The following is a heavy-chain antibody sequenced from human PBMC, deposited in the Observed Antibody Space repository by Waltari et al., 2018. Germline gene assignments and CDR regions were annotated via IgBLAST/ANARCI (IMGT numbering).Heavy chain of an antibody. J-gene: IGHJ4*02. CDR1: GGSFSGYY. Sequence: QVQLQQWGAGLLKPSETLSLTCAVYGGSFSGYYWSWIRQPPGKGLEWIGEINHSGRTNYNPSLKSRVTISVDTSKNQFSLKLSSVTAADTAVYYCARGHRLLSSEGSGSYYKGYYFDYWGQGTLVTVSS. V-gene: IGHV4-34*01. D-gene: IGHD3-10*01. CDR3: ARGHRLLSSEGSGSYYKGYYFDY. CDR2: INHSGRT.